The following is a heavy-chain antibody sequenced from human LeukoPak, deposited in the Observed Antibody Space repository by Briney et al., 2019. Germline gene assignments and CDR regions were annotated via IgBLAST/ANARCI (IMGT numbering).Heavy chain of an antibody. D-gene: IGHD3-10*01. CDR2: ISYDGSNK. J-gene: IGHJ3*01. Sequence: PGRSLRLSCAASGFTFSSYGMHWVRQAPGKGLEWVAVISYDGSNKYYADSVKGRFTISRDNFKNTLYLQMNSLRAEDTAVYYCAKDLSGDMSDWGQGTTVTVSS. CDR3: AKDLSGDMSD. V-gene: IGHV3-30*18. CDR1: GFTFSSYG.